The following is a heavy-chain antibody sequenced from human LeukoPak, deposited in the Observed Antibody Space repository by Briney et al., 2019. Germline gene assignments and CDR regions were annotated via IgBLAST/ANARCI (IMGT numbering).Heavy chain of an antibody. D-gene: IGHD2-15*01. CDR2: ISGSGGST. Sequence: PGGSLRLSCAASGFTFSSYAMSWVRQAPGKGPEWVSAISGSGGSTYYADSVKGRFTISRDNSKNTLYLQMNSLRAEDTAVYYCAKDIVVVVAATSFDYWGQGTLVTVSS. CDR1: GFTFSSYA. CDR3: AKDIVVVVAATSFDY. V-gene: IGHV3-23*01. J-gene: IGHJ4*02.